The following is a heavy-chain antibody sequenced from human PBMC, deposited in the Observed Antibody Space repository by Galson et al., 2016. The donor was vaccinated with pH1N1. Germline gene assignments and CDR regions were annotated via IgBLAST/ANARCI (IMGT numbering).Heavy chain of an antibody. J-gene: IGHJ3*01. CDR2: INQDGSKM. CDR1: GFTFSIYW. Sequence: SLRLSCAASGFTFSIYWMTWVRQAPGKGLEWVANINQDGSKMYYVDSVKGRFTISRDNAKNSLYLQMDSLRAEDTAVYYCARAIAAAEGYWGQGTMVSVSS. D-gene: IGHD6-13*01. CDR3: ARAIAAAEGY. V-gene: IGHV3-7*03.